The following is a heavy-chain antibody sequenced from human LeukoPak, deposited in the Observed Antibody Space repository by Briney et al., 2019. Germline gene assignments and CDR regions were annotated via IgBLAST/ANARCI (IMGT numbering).Heavy chain of an antibody. J-gene: IGHJ3*02. D-gene: IGHD3-16*02. CDR1: GGSISSYY. CDR2: IYYSGST. Sequence: SETLSLTCTVSGGSISSYYWSWIRQPPGKGLEWVGYIYYSGSTNYNPSLKSRVTISVDTSKNQFSLKLSSVTAADTAVYYCARHNQGGYDYVWGSYRRDAFDIWGQRTMVTVSS. V-gene: IGHV4-59*08. CDR3: ARHNQGGYDYVWGSYRRDAFDI.